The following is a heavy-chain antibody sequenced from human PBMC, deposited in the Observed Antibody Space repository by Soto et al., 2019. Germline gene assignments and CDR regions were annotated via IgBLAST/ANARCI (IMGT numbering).Heavy chain of an antibody. D-gene: IGHD2-15*01. J-gene: IGHJ6*02. CDR2: IYTSGST. V-gene: IGHV4-4*07. Sequence: SETLSLTCTVSGGSISSYYWSWIRQPAGKGLEWIGRIYTSGSTNYNPSPKSRVTMSVDTSKNQFSLKLSSVTAADTAVYYCARDALVHCSGGSCYSDYYYYGMDAWGQGTTVTVS. CDR3: ARDALVHCSGGSCYSDYYYYGMDA. CDR1: GGSISSYY.